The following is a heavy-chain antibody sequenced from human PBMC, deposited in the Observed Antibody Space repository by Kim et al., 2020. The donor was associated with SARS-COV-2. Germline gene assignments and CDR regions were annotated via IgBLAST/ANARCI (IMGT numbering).Heavy chain of an antibody. CDR1: GFTFSSYA. J-gene: IGHJ4*02. V-gene: IGHV3-23*01. D-gene: IGHD3-9*01. CDR3: ARGVSNDWSFFDY. Sequence: GGSLRLSCAASGFTFSSYAMSWVRQAPGKGLEWVSLVRGSGGSTYHADSVKGRFAISRDNSKKTLYLQMNSLRAEDTALYYCARGVSNDWSFFDYWGQGTLVTVSS. CDR2: VRGSGGST.